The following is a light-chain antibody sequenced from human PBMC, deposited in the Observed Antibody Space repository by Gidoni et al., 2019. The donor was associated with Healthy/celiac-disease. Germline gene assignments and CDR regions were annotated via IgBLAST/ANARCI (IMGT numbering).Light chain of an antibody. CDR1: TAAVTSGHS. CDR2: DTS. V-gene: IGLV7-46*01. CDR3: LLSYSGARV. Sequence: QPVVTQELSLTGSPGGTVTLPSGSSTAAVTSGHSPYWFQQKPGQAPRTLIYDTSNKHTGTPARFSGSLLGGKAALTLSCAQPEDDAEYYCLLSYSGARVFGGGTKLTVL. J-gene: IGLJ3*02.